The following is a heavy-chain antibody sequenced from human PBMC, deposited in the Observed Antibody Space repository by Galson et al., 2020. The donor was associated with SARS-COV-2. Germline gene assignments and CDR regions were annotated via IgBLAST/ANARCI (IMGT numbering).Heavy chain of an antibody. CDR3: ARVSGSLGLDP. CDR2: ISYDGSNK. CDR1: GFTFSSYA. V-gene: IGHV3-30-3*01. Sequence: GGSLRLSCAASGFTFSSYAMHWVRQAPGKGLEWVAVISYDGSNKYYADSVKGRFTISRDNSKNTLYLQMNSLRAEDTAVYYCARVSGSLGLDPWGQGTLVTVSS. J-gene: IGHJ5*02. D-gene: IGHD3-16*01.